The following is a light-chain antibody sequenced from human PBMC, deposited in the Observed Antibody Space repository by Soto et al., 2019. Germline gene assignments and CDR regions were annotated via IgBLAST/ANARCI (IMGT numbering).Light chain of an antibody. CDR3: CSYTASDLWV. Sequence: QSVLTQPASVSGSPGQSITISCTGTSSDVGGYNYVSWYQQHPGKAPKLMIYEVSNRPSGVSNRFSGSKSGNTASLTISGLQADDEADYFCCSYTASDLWVFGGGTKLTVL. CDR2: EVS. V-gene: IGLV2-14*01. CDR1: SSDVGGYNY. J-gene: IGLJ3*02.